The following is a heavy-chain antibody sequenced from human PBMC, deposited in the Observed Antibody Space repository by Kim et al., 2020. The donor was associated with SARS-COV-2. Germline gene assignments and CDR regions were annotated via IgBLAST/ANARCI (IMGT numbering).Heavy chain of an antibody. J-gene: IGHJ3*02. D-gene: IGHD2-2*01. CDR3: AGYVVEVSGAIWSAFDS. CDR1: GGSFSAYY. Sequence: SETLSLTCAVYGGSFSAYYWMWIRQSPGKGLEWIGEISHSGSTKYNPSLKSRVTIAVDSSKKQFSLQLRSVTAADTSVYYCAGYVVEVSGAIWSAFDSWGQAREVAVSS. V-gene: IGHV4-34*01. CDR2: ISHSGST.